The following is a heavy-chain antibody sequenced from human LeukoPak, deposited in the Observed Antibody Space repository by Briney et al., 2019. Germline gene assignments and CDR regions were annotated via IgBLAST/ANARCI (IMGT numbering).Heavy chain of an antibody. D-gene: IGHD6-6*01. V-gene: IGHV1-8*01. Sequence: ASVKVSCKASGYTFTSYDINWVRQATGQGLEWMGWMNPNSGNTGYAQKFQGRVTLTRNTSISTAYMELSSLRSEDTAVYYCARGFRRLAAQPRNYWGQGTLVTVSS. CDR1: GYTFTSYD. CDR2: MNPNSGNT. J-gene: IGHJ4*02. CDR3: ARGFRRLAAQPRNY.